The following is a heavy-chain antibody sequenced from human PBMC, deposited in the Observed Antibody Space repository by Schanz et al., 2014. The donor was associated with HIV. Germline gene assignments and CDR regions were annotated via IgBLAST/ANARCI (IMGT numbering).Heavy chain of an antibody. V-gene: IGHV4-39*01. D-gene: IGHD6-19*01. J-gene: IGHJ4*02. Sequence: QVRLQQWGAGLLKPLEPLSLTCTVSGDSISRSSYYWGWIRQPPGKGLEGIGSVYYRGTTYYNPSLKSRVSLSEDTSKNQFSLKMTYVTAGDTSVYYCVRHKAVAAAFDYWGQGTPVTVSS. CDR3: VRHKAVAAAFDY. CDR2: VYYRGTT. CDR1: GDSISRSSYY.